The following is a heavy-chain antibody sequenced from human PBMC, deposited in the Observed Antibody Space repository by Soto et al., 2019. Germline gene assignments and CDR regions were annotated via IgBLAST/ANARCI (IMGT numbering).Heavy chain of an antibody. V-gene: IGHV1-18*01. D-gene: IGHD3-16*02. CDR1: GYTFTSYG. J-gene: IGHJ4*02. CDR3: AREEKDYVWGSYRSDY. CDR2: ISAYNGNT. Sequence: ASVKVSFKASGYTFTSYGISWLRQAPGQGLEWMGWISAYNGNTNYAQKLQGRVTMTTDTSTSTAYMELRSLRSDDTAVYYCAREEKDYVWGSYRSDYWGQGTLVTVSS.